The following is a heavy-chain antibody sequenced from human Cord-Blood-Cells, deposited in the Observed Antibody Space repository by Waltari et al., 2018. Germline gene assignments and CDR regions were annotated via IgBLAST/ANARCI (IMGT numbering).Heavy chain of an antibody. CDR2: FDPEDDET. Sequence: QVQLVQSGAEVKKPGASVKVSCKVSGYTLTELSIPWVRQAPGKGLEWRGGFDPEDDETIYAQKFQGRVTMTEDTSTDTAYMELSSLRSEDTAVYYCGAFKPYYGMDVWGQGTTVTVSS. V-gene: IGHV1-24*01. CDR3: GAFKPYYGMDV. J-gene: IGHJ6*02. CDR1: GYTLTELS.